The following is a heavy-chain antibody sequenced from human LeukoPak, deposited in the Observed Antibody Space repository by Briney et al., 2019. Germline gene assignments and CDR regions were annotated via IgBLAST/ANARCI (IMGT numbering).Heavy chain of an antibody. V-gene: IGHV1-2*02. CDR3: ARDGPLELSPQIDY. J-gene: IGHJ4*02. CDR1: GYTFTGYY. CDR2: INPNSGGT. D-gene: IGHD3-16*02. Sequence: GASVKVSCKASGYTFTGYYMHWVRQAPGQGLEWMGWINPNSGGTNYAQKFQGRVTMTRDTSISTAYMELSRLRSEDTAVYYCARDGPLELSPQIDYWGQGTLVTVSS.